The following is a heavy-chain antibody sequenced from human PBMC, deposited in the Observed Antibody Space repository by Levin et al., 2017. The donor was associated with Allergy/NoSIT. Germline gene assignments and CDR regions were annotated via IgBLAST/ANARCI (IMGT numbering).Heavy chain of an antibody. CDR1: GFTFSSYA. V-gene: IGHV3-23*01. CDR2: ISGSGGST. J-gene: IGHJ4*02. D-gene: IGHD2-15*01. CDR3: AKEPPLDIVVVVAATGY. Sequence: LSLTCAASGFTFSSYAMSWVRQAPGKGLEWVSAISGSGGSTYYADSVKGRFTISRDNSKNTLYLQMNSLRAEDTAVYYCAKEPPLDIVVVVAATGYWGQGTLVTVSS.